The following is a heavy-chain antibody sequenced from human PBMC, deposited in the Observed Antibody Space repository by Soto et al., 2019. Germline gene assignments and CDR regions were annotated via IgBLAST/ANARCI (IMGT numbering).Heavy chain of an antibody. CDR3: ATGRIAVAGTFDY. V-gene: IGHV1-24*01. CDR2: FDPEDGET. D-gene: IGHD6-19*01. J-gene: IGHJ4*02. Sequence: ASVKVSCTVSGDPLTELSMHWVRQAPGKGLEWMGGFDPEDGETIYAQKFQGRVTMTEDTSIDTAYMELSSLRSEDTAVYYWATGRIAVAGTFDYWGQGTLVTVSS. CDR1: GDPLTELS.